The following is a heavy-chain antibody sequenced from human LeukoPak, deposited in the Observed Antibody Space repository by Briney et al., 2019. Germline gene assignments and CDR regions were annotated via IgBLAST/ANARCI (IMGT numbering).Heavy chain of an antibody. CDR2: ISGDYTDI. CDR1: GFTFSNYA. Sequence: GGSLRLSCAASGFTFSNYAMNWVRQAPGKGLEWVSSISGDYTDIYYADSVKGRFTISRDNAKNSLYLQMNGLRAEDTAAYYCMRGATDTTRWFDPWGQGTLVTVSS. J-gene: IGHJ5*02. V-gene: IGHV3-21*01. CDR3: MRGATDTTRWFDP. D-gene: IGHD1-7*01.